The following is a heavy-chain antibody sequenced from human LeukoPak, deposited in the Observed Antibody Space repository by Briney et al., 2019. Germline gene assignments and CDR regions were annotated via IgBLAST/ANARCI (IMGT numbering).Heavy chain of an antibody. CDR3: GRALGSPLDY. Sequence: GGSLRLSCAASGFIFKTYAMHWVRQAPGKGLEWVTMIWYDGSNKYYGDSVKGRFTISRDNSKNTLYLQMNSLRVEDTAVYYCGRALGSPLDYWGQGTLVTVSA. V-gene: IGHV3-33*01. D-gene: IGHD1-26*01. CDR2: IWYDGSNK. CDR1: GFIFKTYA. J-gene: IGHJ4*02.